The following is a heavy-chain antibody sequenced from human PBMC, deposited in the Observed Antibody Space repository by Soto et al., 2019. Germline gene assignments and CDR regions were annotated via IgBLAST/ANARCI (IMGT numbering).Heavy chain of an antibody. V-gene: IGHV2-5*02. CDR2: IYWDDDE. CDR1: GFSLSTRGVG. D-gene: IGHD5-18*01. CDR3: ANRPRGYSYHFEY. Sequence: QITLKESGPTLLKPTQTLTLTCTFSGFSLSTRGVGVGWIRQPPGKALEWLALIYWDDDEGSSPSLKSRLTIIKDTSKHQVVLTLTNWDPVDTPTYYCANRPRGYSYHFEYWGQGTLVTVSS. J-gene: IGHJ4*02.